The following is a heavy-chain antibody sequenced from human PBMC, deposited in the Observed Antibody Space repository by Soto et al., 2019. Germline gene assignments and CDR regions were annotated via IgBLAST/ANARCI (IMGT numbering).Heavy chain of an antibody. CDR3: ARLGPYFLMIHSSPCSTLCP. V-gene: IGHV3-48*01. CDR1: GFTFNIYS. J-gene: IGHJ1*01. D-gene: IGHD3-16*01. Sequence: PGGSLRLSCAASGFTFNIYSMNWVLQAPGKGLEWVSYISSSSSTIYYADSVKGRFTISRDNAKNSLYLQMNSLRAEDTAVYYCARLGPYFLMIHSSPCSTLCPWRQGSLVT. CDR2: ISSSSSTI.